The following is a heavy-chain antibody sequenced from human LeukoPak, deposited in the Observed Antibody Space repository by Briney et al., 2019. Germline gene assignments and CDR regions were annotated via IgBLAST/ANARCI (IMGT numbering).Heavy chain of an antibody. J-gene: IGHJ4*02. CDR1: GFTFSSYT. V-gene: IGHV3-30*04. CDR2: ISYDGSNK. Sequence: GGSLRLSCAASGFTFSSYTMNWVRRAPGKGLEWVAVISYDGSNKYYADSVKGRFTISRDNSKNTLYLQMNSLRAEDTAVYYCAKDIAVAGTGDYFDYWGQGTLVTVSS. CDR3: AKDIAVAGTGDYFDY. D-gene: IGHD6-19*01.